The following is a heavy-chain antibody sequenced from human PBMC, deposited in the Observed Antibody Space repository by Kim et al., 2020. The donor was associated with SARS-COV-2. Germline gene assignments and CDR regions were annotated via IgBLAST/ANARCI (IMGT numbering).Heavy chain of an antibody. CDR3: ARADILTGSFDP. D-gene: IGHD3-9*01. V-gene: IGHV1-3*01. Sequence: KYSQKVPGRVPITRDPSASTAYMELSSLRSEDTALYYCARADILTGSFDPWGQGTLVTVSS. J-gene: IGHJ5*02.